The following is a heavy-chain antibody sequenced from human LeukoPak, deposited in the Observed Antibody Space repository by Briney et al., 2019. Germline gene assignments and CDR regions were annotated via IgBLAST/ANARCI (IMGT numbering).Heavy chain of an antibody. CDR3: ARVRRLHDAFDI. CDR1: GGSFSAYY. J-gene: IGHJ3*02. CDR2: INHSGST. Sequence: SETLSLTCAVYGGSFSAYYWSWIRQPPGKGLEWIGEINHSGSTNYNPSLKSRVTISVDTSKNQFSLKLSSVTAADTAVYYCARVRRLHDAFDIWGQGTMVTVSS. V-gene: IGHV4-34*01.